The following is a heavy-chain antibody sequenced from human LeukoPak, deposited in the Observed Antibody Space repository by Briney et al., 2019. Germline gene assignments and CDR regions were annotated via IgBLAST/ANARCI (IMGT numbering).Heavy chain of an antibody. CDR3: ARDDFRIHYEDGGHHYGNDAFDL. Sequence: GGSLRLSCAASGFTVSSNYMSWVRQAPGKGLEWVANMKQDGSAKYYVDSVKGRFTISRDNAKNSLYLQMNSLRVEDTAVYYCARDDFRIHYEDGGHHYGNDAFDLWGQGTMVIVSS. CDR2: MKQDGSAK. J-gene: IGHJ3*01. V-gene: IGHV3-7*01. D-gene: IGHD3-22*01. CDR1: GFTVSSNY.